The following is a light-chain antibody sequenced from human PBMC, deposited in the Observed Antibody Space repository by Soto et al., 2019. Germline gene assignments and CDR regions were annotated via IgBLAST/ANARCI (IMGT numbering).Light chain of an antibody. J-gene: IGLJ1*01. Sequence: QSVLTQPASVSGSPGQSITISCTGTSSDVGGYNYVSWYQQHPGKAPKFMIYDVSNRPSGVSNRFSGSKSGNTASLTISGLQAYDEADYYCSSYTTSNTRQIVFGTGT. V-gene: IGLV2-14*01. CDR2: DVS. CDR1: SSDVGGYNY. CDR3: SSYTTSNTRQIV.